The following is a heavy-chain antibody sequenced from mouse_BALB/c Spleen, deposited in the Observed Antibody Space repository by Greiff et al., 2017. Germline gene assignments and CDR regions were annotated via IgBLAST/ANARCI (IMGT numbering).Heavy chain of an antibody. J-gene: IGHJ2*01. V-gene: IGHV14-3*02. D-gene: IGHD1-2*01. Sequence: VQLQQSGAELVKPGASVKLSCTASGFNIKDTYMHWVKQRPEQGLEWIGRIDPANGNTKYDPKFQGKATITADTSSNTAYLQLSSLTSEDTAVYYCPRGQITTATFDYWGQGTTLTVSS. CDR3: PRGQITTATFDY. CDR1: GFNIKDTY. CDR2: IDPANGNT.